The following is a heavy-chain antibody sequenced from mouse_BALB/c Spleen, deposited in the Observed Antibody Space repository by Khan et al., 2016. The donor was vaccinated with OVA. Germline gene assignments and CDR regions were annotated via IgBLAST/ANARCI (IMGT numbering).Heavy chain of an antibody. CDR2: ISPGSGDT. V-gene: IGHV1-77*01. CDR1: DYTFTDYY. D-gene: IGHD1-2*01. CDR3: ARRNYFGYTFAY. Sequence: VQLQESGAELARPGASVKLSCKASDYTFTDYYINWVKLRTGQGLEWIGEISPGSGDTYYNERFKGKATLTADKSSSTAYMQLSSLTSEASAVYFCARRNYFGYTFAYWGQGTLVTVSA. J-gene: IGHJ3*01.